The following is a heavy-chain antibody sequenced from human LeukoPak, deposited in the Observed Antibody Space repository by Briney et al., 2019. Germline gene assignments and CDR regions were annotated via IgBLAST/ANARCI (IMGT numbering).Heavy chain of an antibody. D-gene: IGHD3-16*02. CDR2: IHYDGST. J-gene: IGHJ4*02. CDR3: ARDNRSLLDS. Sequence: SETLSLTCTVSGGSLRSSTYYWAWLRQPPGKGLEWLGSIHYDGSTFDNPSLKSRVTMSVDTSRNHFSLKMTSVTAADTAVYYGARDNRSLLDSWGQGSLVTVSS. CDR1: GGSLRSSTYY. V-gene: IGHV4-39*07.